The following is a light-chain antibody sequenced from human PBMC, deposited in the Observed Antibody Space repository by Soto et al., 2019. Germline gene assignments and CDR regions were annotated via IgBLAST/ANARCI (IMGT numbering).Light chain of an antibody. CDR3: QQYNNWPPLT. J-gene: IGKJ4*01. V-gene: IGKV3-15*01. Sequence: EIVMTQSPATLSVSPGKRPTLSSRAVRRFSGNLAGYQKKPGQAPRLLIYGASTRATGIPARFSGSGSGTEFTLTISSPQSEDFAVYYCQQYNNWPPLTFGGGTKVEIK. CDR1: RRFSGN. CDR2: GAS.